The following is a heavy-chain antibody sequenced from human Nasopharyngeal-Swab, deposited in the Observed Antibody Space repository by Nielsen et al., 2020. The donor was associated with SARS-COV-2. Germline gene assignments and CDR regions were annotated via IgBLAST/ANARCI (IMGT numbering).Heavy chain of an antibody. CDR1: GFSLSTSGMC. CDR3: ARGYYYDSSGYFDY. J-gene: IGHJ4*02. V-gene: IGHV2-70*11. CDR2: IDWDDDK. D-gene: IGHD3-22*01. Sequence: SGPTLLKPTQTLTLTCTFSGFSLSTSGMCVSWIRQPPGKALEWLARIDWDDDKYYSTSLKTRLTISKDTSKNQVVLTMTNMDPVDTATYHCARGYYYDSSGYFDYWGQGTLVTVSS.